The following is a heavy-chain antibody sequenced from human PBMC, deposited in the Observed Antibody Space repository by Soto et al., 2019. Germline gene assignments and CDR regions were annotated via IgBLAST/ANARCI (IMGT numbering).Heavy chain of an antibody. CDR1: GFTFSSHW. V-gene: IGHV3-74*01. CDR2: ISGDGRTT. J-gene: IGHJ4*02. Sequence: EVQLVESGGGLVQPGGSLRLSCAASGFTFSSHWMNWVRQAPGKGLVWVSRISGDGRTTSHADSVKGRFTISRDNPMNTLYLQMNSLRAEDTAVYYCARGVPNCSSSSCYFDFWGQGILVTVSS. CDR3: ARGVPNCSSSSCYFDF. D-gene: IGHD2-2*01.